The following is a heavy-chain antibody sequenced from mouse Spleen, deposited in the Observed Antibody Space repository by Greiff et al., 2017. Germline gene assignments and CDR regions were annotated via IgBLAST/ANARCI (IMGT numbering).Heavy chain of an antibody. CDR2: IWRGGST. V-gene: IGHV2-5*01. J-gene: IGHJ3*01. CDR1: GFSLTSYG. CDR3: ATAYDGYYGGFAY. D-gene: IGHD2-3*01. Sequence: VQLQQSGPGLVQPSQSLSITCTVSGFSLTSYGVHWVRQSPGKGLEWLGVIWRGGSTDYNAAFMSRLSITKDNSKSQVFFKMNSLQADDTAIYYCATAYDGYYGGFAYWGQGTLVTVSA.